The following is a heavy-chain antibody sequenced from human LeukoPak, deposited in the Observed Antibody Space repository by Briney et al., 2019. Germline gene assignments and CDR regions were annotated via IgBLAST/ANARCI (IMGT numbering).Heavy chain of an antibody. V-gene: IGHV4-4*07. Sequence: SETLSLTCSVSGVSVSSYYWSWIRQPAGKGLEWIGRIYPSGTTHYNPSLKSRVTMSVDTSKNQFSLKFTSVTAADTAVYYCADDYGDWGQGTLVSVSS. D-gene: IGHD4-17*01. CDR1: GVSVSSYY. J-gene: IGHJ4*02. CDR2: IYPSGTT. CDR3: ADDYGD.